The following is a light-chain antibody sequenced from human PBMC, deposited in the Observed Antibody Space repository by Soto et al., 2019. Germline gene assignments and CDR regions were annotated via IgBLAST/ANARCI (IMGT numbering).Light chain of an antibody. CDR3: SSYTAFTTYV. V-gene: IGLV2-14*03. J-gene: IGLJ1*01. CDR2: DVG. Sequence: QSVLTQPPSVSAAPGHKVTISCTGTNSDVGAYSYVSWYQQYPGKAPKLLIYDVGARPSGISDRFSGSKSGNTASLTISGLQAEDEADYYCSSYTAFTTYVFGSGTKVTVL. CDR1: NSDVGAYSY.